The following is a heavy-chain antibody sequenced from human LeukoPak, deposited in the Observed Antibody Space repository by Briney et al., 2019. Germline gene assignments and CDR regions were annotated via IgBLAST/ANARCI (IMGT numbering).Heavy chain of an antibody. J-gene: IGHJ4*02. CDR2: INPNSGGT. D-gene: IGHD6-13*01. V-gene: IGHV1-2*02. CDR3: ARGDLAAAGPLADY. Sequence: ASVKVSCKASGYTFTNYYMHWVRQAPGQGLEWMGWINPNSGGTNYAQKFQGRVTMTRDTSISTAYMELSRLRSDDTAVYYCARGDLAAAGPLADYWGQGTLVTVSS. CDR1: GYTFTNYY.